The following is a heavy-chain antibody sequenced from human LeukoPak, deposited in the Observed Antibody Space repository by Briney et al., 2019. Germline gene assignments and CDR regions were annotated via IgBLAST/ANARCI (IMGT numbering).Heavy chain of an antibody. CDR1: GFTFTNYA. CDR3: AKETARPAGVFEY. J-gene: IGHJ4*02. D-gene: IGHD1-14*01. CDR2: ISGSGGKT. V-gene: IGHV3-23*01. Sequence: PGGSLRLSCAASGFTFTNYAMSWVRQAPGKGLEWVSAISGSGGKTYYADSVKGRFTISRDNSKNTLYLQMNSPRAEDTAVYYCAKETARPAGVFEYWGQGTRVTVSS.